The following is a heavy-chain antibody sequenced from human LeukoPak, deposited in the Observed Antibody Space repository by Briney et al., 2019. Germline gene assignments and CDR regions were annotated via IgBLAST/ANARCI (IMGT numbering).Heavy chain of an antibody. CDR3: ARGGDFWSGYYKAWVDY. Sequence: ASVKVSCKASGYTFTGYFMHWVRQAPGQGLEWMGWINPNSGDTNYAQKFQGRVTMTRDTSITTAYMELSRLRSDDTAMYYCARGGDFWSGYYKAWVDYWGQGTLVSVSS. CDR1: GYTFTGYF. D-gene: IGHD3-3*01. V-gene: IGHV1-2*02. CDR2: INPNSGDT. J-gene: IGHJ4*02.